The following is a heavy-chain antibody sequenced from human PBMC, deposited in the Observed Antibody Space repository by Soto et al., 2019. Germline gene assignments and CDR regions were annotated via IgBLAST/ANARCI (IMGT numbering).Heavy chain of an antibody. J-gene: IGHJ6*02. D-gene: IGHD4-17*01. V-gene: IGHV3-30-3*01. CDR2: ISYDGSNK. Sequence: SLRLSCAASGFTFSSYAMHWVRQAPGKGLERVAVISYDGSNKYYADSVKGRFTISRDNSKNTLYLQMNSLRAEDTAVYYCARVRVDYGDYVDPEVYYYGMDVWGQGTTVTVSS. CDR3: ARVRVDYGDYVDPEVYYYGMDV. CDR1: GFTFSSYA.